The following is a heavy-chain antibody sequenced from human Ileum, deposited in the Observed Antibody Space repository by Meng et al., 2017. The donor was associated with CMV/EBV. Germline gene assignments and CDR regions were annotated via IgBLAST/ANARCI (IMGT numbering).Heavy chain of an antibody. CDR2: IFYSGST. D-gene: IGHD3-3*01. Sequence: LTREEAGPGLVKPLETLSLTCSVSGGSITTNKYYWGWIRQPPGKGLEWIGSIFYSGSTYYKPSLKSPVTISRDTSKNQFSLKLTSVTAADTAVYFCASDLVGFLEGFDPWGQGTLVTVPS. V-gene: IGHV4-39*07. J-gene: IGHJ5*02. CDR1: GGSITTNKYY. CDR3: ASDLVGFLEGFDP.